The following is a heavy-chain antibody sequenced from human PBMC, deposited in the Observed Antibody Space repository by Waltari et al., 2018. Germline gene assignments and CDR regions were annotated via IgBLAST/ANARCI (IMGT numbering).Heavy chain of an antibody. J-gene: IGHJ6*02. Sequence: EFQLLEAGGGLAQPGGSLRLSCAASGFTLTTYTVNWVRQGPGKGLGWVSLISGSGLIGYADSVKGRFTISRDNAKNTLYLEMNRLRVEDTAVYCCAKDEGNRIAPTFGMDAWGHGTTVLVS. CDR3: AKDEGNRIAPTFGMDA. D-gene: IGHD5-12*01. CDR2: ISGSGLI. V-gene: IGHV3-23*01. CDR1: GFTLTTYT.